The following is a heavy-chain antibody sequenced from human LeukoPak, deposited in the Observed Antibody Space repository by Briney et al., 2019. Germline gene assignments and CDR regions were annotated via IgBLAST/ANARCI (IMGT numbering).Heavy chain of an antibody. CDR1: GFTFSSYG. V-gene: IGHV3-30*18. Sequence: GGSLRLSCAASGFTFSSYGMHWVRQAPGKGLEWVAVISYDGSNKNYADSVKGRFTISRDNSKNTLYLQMNSLRAEDTAVYYCAKAGVTYFTMDYWGQGTLVTVSS. J-gene: IGHJ4*02. D-gene: IGHD2/OR15-2a*01. CDR3: AKAGVTYFTMDY. CDR2: ISYDGSNK.